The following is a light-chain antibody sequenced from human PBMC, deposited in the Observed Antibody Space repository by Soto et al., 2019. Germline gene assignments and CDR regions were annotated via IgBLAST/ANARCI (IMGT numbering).Light chain of an antibody. CDR3: YSFTSSNTYV. Sequence: QSALTQPPSVSGSPGQSVTISCTGTSSDVGSYNRVSWYQQPPGTAPKVIIYEVSNRPSGVPDRFSWSKSGNTASLTISGLQPEDEADYYCYSFTSSNTYVFGTGTKLTVL. CDR1: SSDVGSYNR. CDR2: EVS. V-gene: IGLV2-18*02. J-gene: IGLJ1*01.